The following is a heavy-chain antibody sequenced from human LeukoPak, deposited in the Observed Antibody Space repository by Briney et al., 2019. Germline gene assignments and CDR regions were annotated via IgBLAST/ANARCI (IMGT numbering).Heavy chain of an antibody. CDR1: GFTVSGNY. Sequence: GGSLRLSCAASGFTVSGNYITWVRQAPGKGLEWVSIIHSGGSTYYADSVKGRFTISRDNSKNTLYLQMNSLRDEDTAVYYCARDHYDSSGGHYWYFDLWGRGTQVTVSS. CDR2: IHSGGST. D-gene: IGHD3-22*01. J-gene: IGHJ2*01. V-gene: IGHV3-53*01. CDR3: ARDHYDSSGGHYWYFDL.